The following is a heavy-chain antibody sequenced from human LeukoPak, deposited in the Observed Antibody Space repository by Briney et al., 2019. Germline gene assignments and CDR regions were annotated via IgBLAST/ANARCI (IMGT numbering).Heavy chain of an antibody. CDR3: ARGQHTYYYDSSGYYYENWFDP. Sequence: SETLSLTCAVYGGSFSGYYWSWIRQPPGKGLEWIGEINHSGSTNYNPSLKSRVTISVDTSKNQFSLKLSSVTAADTAVYYCARGQHTYYYDSSGYYYENWFDPWGQGTLVTVSS. CDR2: INHSGST. CDR1: GGSFSGYY. D-gene: IGHD3-22*01. J-gene: IGHJ5*02. V-gene: IGHV4-34*01.